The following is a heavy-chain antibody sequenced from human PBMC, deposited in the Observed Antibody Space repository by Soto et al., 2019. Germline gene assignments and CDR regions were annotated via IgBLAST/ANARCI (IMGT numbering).Heavy chain of an antibody. Sequence: SETLSLTCSVSGGSIDSGTFYWTWIRQHRGKGLEWIGYINSGGSTYYNPSLKSRLSISKDASQNQFFLKMTSVTAADTAMYYCARASCGGACYPPGDFFDYWGQGTLVTVSS. V-gene: IGHV4-31*03. CDR1: GGSIDSGTFY. D-gene: IGHD2-21*01. CDR3: ARASCGGACYPPGDFFDY. J-gene: IGHJ4*02. CDR2: INSGGST.